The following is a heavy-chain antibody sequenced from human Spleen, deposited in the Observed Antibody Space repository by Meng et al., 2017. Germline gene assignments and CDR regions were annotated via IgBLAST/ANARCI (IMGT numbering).Heavy chain of an antibody. V-gene: IGHV3-20*04. CDR1: GFTFSSYA. CDR3: ARDGSGSYRYYYYGMDV. J-gene: IGHJ6*02. Sequence: GESLKISCAASGFTFSSYAMSWVRQAPGKGLEWVSGINWNGGSTGYADSVKGRFTISRDNAKNSLYLQMNSLRAEDTALYYCARDGSGSYRYYYYGMDVWGQGTSVTFPS. CDR2: INWNGGST. D-gene: IGHD3-10*01.